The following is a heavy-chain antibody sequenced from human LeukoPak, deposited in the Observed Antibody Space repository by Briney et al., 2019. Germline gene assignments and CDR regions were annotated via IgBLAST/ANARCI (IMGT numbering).Heavy chain of an antibody. J-gene: IGHJ4*02. CDR2: IYPRDGST. CDR3: ARDYVDDIPMIKDY. CDR1: GYTFTSNY. D-gene: IGHD2-8*01. V-gene: IGHV1-46*01. Sequence: GASVTVSCTASGYTFTSNYIHWVRQAPGQGLEWMGLIYPRDGSTSYAQKFQGRVTLTRDTSTSTVYMELSSLRSEDTAVYYCARDYVDDIPMIKDYRGQGTLVTVSS.